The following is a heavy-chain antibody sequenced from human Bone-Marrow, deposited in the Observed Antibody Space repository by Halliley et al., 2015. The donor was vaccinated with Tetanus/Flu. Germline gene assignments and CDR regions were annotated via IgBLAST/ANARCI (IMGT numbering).Heavy chain of an antibody. J-gene: IGHJ6*02. V-gene: IGHV5-51*01. CDR2: PGDSDP. Sequence: PGDSDPRYSPSFQGQVTIPADKSISTAYLQWSSLKASDTAMYYCARLGLTGTPFYYYYGMDVWGQGTTVTVSS. CDR3: ARLGLTGTPFYYYYGMDV. D-gene: IGHD1-20*01.